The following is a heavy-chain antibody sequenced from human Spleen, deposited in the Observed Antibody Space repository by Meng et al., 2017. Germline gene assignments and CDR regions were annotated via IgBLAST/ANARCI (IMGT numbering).Heavy chain of an antibody. V-gene: IGHV4-31*11. J-gene: IGHJ5*02. CDR3: ARYVFDSSSLYSNWFDP. CDR1: GGSISSGTYY. D-gene: IGHD3-22*01. CDR2: IHYSGST. Sequence: QLQLQESGSGLVKPSETLSPTCAASGGSISSGTYYWGWIRQLPGKGLEWIAYIHYSGSTYYSPSLKSRVTISVDTSKNQLSLKLSSMTAADTAVYYCARYVFDSSSLYSNWFDPWGQGTLVTVSS.